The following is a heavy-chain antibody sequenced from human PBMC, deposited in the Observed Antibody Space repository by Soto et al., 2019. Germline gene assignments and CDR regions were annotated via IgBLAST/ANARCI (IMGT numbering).Heavy chain of an antibody. Sequence: GGSLRLSCAASGFTFDDYAMHWVRQAPGKGLEWVSGISWNSGSIGYADSVKGRFTISRDNAKNSLYLQMNSLRAEDTALYYCAKARDITIFGVVIIPLAFDIWGQGTMVTV. J-gene: IGHJ3*02. CDR3: AKARDITIFGVVIIPLAFDI. D-gene: IGHD3-3*01. V-gene: IGHV3-9*01. CDR2: ISWNSGSI. CDR1: GFTFDDYA.